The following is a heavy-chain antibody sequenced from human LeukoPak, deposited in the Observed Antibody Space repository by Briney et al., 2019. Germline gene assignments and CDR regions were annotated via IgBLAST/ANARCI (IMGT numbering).Heavy chain of an antibody. J-gene: IGHJ3*02. D-gene: IGHD6-6*01. V-gene: IGHV3-48*01. CDR3: AREYSSSSGRAFDI. CDR1: GFTFSSYS. Sequence: GGSLRLSCAASGFTFSSYSMNWVRQAPGKGLEWVSYISSSSSTIYYADSVKGRFTISRDNAKNSLYLQMNTLRAEDTAVYYCAREYSSSSGRAFDIWGQGTMVTVSS. CDR2: ISSSSSTI.